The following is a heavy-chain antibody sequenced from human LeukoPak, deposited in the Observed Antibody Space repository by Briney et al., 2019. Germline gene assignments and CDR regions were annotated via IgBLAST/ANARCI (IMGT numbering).Heavy chain of an antibody. J-gene: IGHJ4*02. D-gene: IGHD2-2*01. CDR1: GFTFSSYG. CDR2: ISYDGSNK. Sequence: PGGSLRLSYAASGFTFSSYGMHWVRQAPGKGLEWVAVISYDGSNKYYADSVKGRFTISRDNSKNTLYLQMNSLRAEDTAVYYCARGGWGVPAAFDYWGQGTLVTVSS. CDR3: ARGGWGVPAAFDY. V-gene: IGHV3-30*03.